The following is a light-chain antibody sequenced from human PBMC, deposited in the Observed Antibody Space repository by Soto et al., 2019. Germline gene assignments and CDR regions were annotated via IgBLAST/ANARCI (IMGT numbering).Light chain of an antibody. CDR1: QSVRSS. J-gene: IGKJ4*01. Sequence: EIALTQSPATLSLSPGERATLSCRASQSVRSSLAWYQQKPGQAPRLLIYDASNRATDIPARFSGSGSGTDFTLTISSLDPEDSAVYYCHQRSKWPLTFGGGTKVEIK. V-gene: IGKV3-11*01. CDR3: HQRSKWPLT. CDR2: DAS.